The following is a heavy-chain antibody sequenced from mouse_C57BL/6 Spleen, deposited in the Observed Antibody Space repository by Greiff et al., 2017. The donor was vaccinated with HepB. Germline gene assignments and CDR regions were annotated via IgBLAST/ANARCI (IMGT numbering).Heavy chain of an antibody. D-gene: IGHD2-4*01. J-gene: IGHJ3*01. V-gene: IGHV1-4*01. CDR1: GYTFTSYT. CDR2: INPSSGYT. Sequence: VQLQQSGAELARPGASVKMSCKASGYTFTSYTMHWVKQRPGQGLEWIGYINPSSGYTKYNQKFKDKATLTADKSSSTAYMQLSSLTSADSAVYYCARSDYATWFAYWGQGTLVTVSA. CDR3: ARSDYATWFAY.